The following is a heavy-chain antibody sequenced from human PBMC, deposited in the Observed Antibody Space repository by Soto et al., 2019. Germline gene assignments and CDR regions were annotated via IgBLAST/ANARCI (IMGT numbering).Heavy chain of an antibody. D-gene: IGHD6-19*01. CDR3: ARSFGWYAIDQ. Sequence: QMQLQESGPGRGKPSETLSLTCAVSSASISSEQRWSWVRQPPGKGLEWIGEIHHSGNTNSNPSLKSRVTMSVDKSKNQFSLNLNSLTAADTAVYYCARSFGWYAIDQWSQGTLVTVSS. V-gene: IGHV4-4*02. J-gene: IGHJ4*02. CDR1: SASISSEQR. CDR2: IHHSGNT.